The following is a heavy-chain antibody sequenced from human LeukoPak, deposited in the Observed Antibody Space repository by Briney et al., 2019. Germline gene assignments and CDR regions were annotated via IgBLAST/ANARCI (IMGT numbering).Heavy chain of an antibody. CDR2: ISSSGSTI. V-gene: IGHV3-48*03. D-gene: IGHD6-13*01. CDR3: ARDLDSSSWYYFDY. J-gene: IGHJ4*02. CDR1: GFTFSSYE. Sequence: GGSLRLSCAASGFTFSSYEMNWVRQAPGKGLEWVSYISSSGSTIYYADSVKGRFTLSRDNDKNSLYLQMNSLRAEDTAVYYCARDLDSSSWYYFDYWGQGTLVTVSS.